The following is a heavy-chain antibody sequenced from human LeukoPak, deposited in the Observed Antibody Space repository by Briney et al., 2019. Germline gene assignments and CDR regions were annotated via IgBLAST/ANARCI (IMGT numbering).Heavy chain of an antibody. V-gene: IGHV3-23*01. D-gene: IGHD4-17*01. CDR1: GFTFSNAW. J-gene: IGHJ4*02. CDR2: ISGSGGST. CDR3: AKSDGDSQYFDY. Sequence: GGSLRLSCAASGFTFSNAWMSWVRQAPGKGLEWVSAISGSGGSTYYADSVKGRFTISRDNSKNTLYLQMNSLRAEDTAVYYCAKSDGDSQYFDYWGQGTLVTVSS.